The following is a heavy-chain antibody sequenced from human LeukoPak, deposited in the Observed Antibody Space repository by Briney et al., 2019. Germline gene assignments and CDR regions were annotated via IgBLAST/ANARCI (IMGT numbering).Heavy chain of an antibody. V-gene: IGHV3-30*04. CDR3: AKGLVVVQIFDY. Sequence: PGGSLRLSCAASGFTFSSYAMHWVRQAPGKGLEWVAVISYDGSNKYYADSVKGRFTISRDNSKNTLYLQMNSLRAEDTAVYYCAKGLVVVQIFDYWGQGTLVTVSS. J-gene: IGHJ4*02. CDR1: GFTFSSYA. D-gene: IGHD3-22*01. CDR2: ISYDGSNK.